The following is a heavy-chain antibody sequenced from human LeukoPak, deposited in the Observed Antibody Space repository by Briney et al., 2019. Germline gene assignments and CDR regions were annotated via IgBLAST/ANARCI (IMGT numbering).Heavy chain of an antibody. V-gene: IGHV1-2*02. Sequence: ASVKLSCKASGYTFAGYYIHWARQAPGQGLEWMGWINPNSGGTNYAQKFQGRVTMTRDTSISTAYMDLSRLRSDDTAVYYCARSPKQQLMSLYWGQGTLVTVSS. CDR2: INPNSGGT. D-gene: IGHD6-13*01. J-gene: IGHJ4*02. CDR3: ARSPKQQLMSLY. CDR1: GYTFAGYY.